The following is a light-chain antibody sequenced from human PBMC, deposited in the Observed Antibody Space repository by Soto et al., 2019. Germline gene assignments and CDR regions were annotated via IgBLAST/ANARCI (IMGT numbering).Light chain of an antibody. CDR1: SSNIGSNT. Sequence: SVLTQPASECGSRGWRGTKSCSGSSSNIGSNTVNWDQQLPATAPKLLIYSNDQRPSGGPDRFSGSTSATSASLAISGLQSEDEADYYCAAWDDSLNGYVFATGTKVTVL. CDR3: AAWDDSLNGYV. CDR2: SND. V-gene: IGLV1-44*01. J-gene: IGLJ1*01.